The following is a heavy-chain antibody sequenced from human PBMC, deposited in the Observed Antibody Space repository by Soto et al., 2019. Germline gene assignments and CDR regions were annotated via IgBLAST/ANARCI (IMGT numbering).Heavy chain of an antibody. V-gene: IGHV4-31*03. J-gene: IGHJ4*02. Sequence: QVQLQESGPGLVKPSQTLSLTCTVSGGSISSGGYYWSWIRQHPGKGLEWIGYIYYSGSTYYNPYLKSRVTKSVDTSKNQFSLKLSSVTAADTAVYYCARGETGTTSVFDYWGQGTLVTVSS. CDR2: IYYSGST. CDR1: GGSISSGGYY. CDR3: ARGETGTTSVFDY. D-gene: IGHD1-7*01.